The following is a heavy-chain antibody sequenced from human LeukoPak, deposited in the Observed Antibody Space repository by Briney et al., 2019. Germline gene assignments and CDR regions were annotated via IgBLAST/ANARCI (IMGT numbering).Heavy chain of an antibody. D-gene: IGHD3-3*01. CDR2: ILFDGSIK. Sequence: GGSLRLACAASGFTFSSYAMHWVRQAPGKGLEWVAVILFDGSIKYYADSVKGRFTISRDNAKNSLYLQMNSLRAEDTAVYYCARDLPYYDFWSGYYLYYYGMDVWGQGTTVTVSS. CDR1: GFTFSSYA. V-gene: IGHV3-30-3*01. CDR3: ARDLPYYDFWSGYYLYYYGMDV. J-gene: IGHJ6*02.